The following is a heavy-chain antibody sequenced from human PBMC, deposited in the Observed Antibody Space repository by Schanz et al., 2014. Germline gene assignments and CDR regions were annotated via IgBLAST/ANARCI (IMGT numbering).Heavy chain of an antibody. CDR1: GFTFSSYA. D-gene: IGHD3-16*02. V-gene: IGHV3-23*04. J-gene: IGHJ4*02. CDR3: AKYRYSVFDFDY. Sequence: EVQLVESGGGLVQPGGSLRLSCAASGFTFSSYAMSWVRQAPGKGPEWFSAISGSGVITYYEDSVKGRFTISRDNSKNTLYLQMNSLRAEDTAIYYCAKYRYSVFDFDYWGQGTLVTVSS. CDR2: ISGSGVIT.